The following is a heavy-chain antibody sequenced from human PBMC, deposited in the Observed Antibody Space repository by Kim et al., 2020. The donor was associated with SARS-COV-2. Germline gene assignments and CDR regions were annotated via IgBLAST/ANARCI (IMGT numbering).Heavy chain of an antibody. J-gene: IGHJ3*02. CDR3: ARDRGNAFDI. D-gene: IGHD1-1*01. Sequence: TLDSADSVKGRFTSSRDNAKNSLYLQRNSLRAEDTAVYYCARDRGNAFDIWGQGTMVTVSS. CDR2: TL. V-gene: IGHV3-48*04.